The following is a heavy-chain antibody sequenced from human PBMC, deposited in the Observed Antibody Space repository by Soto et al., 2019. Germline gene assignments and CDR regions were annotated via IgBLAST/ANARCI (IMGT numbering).Heavy chain of an antibody. CDR3: ARGNHRWLQLWYFDL. V-gene: IGHV1-69*16. Sequence: QVQLVQSGAEVKKPGSSVTVSCKASGGTFSSYTISWVRQAPGQGLEWMGGIIPILGTANYAQKFQGRVTLTADETRRTAYMELSSLRSEDTAGYYCARGNHRWLQLWYFDLWGRGTLVTVSS. CDR2: IIPILGTA. J-gene: IGHJ2*01. CDR1: GGTFSSYT. D-gene: IGHD5-12*01.